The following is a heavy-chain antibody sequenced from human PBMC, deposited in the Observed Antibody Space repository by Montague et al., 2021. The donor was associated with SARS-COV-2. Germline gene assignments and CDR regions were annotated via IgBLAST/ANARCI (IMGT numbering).Heavy chain of an antibody. Sequence: CAISGDSVASNSAAWIWIRQSPSRGLEWLARTYYRSKWYNEYAVSVKSRINIIPDTSKNHLSLQVNSVTPEDTAVYYCAREGEWELQGPRHSSFYFAMDVWGQGISVTVSS. J-gene: IGHJ6*02. V-gene: IGHV6-1*01. D-gene: IGHD1-26*01. CDR2: TYYRSKWYN. CDR1: GDSVASNSAA. CDR3: AREGEWELQGPRHSSFYFAMDV.